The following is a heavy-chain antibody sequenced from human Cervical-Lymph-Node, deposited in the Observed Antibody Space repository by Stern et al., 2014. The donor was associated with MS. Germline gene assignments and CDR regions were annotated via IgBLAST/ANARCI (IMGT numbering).Heavy chain of an antibody. J-gene: IGHJ4*02. Sequence: QLQLQESGPGLVKPSETLSLTCAVSGDSISSYTHYWAWIRQPPGKGLEWIGSFNYGGPTNYTPPLKSPVPISVDPSKNHFSRGLNSVTAADTAVYYCAKHACTGAACPFDLWGQGTLVTVSS. CDR2: FNYGGPT. V-gene: IGHV4-39*01. CDR3: AKHACTGAACPFDL. CDR1: GDSISSYTHY. D-gene: IGHD2-8*02.